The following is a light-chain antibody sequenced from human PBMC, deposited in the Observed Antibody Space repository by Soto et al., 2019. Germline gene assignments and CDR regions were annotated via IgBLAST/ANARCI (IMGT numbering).Light chain of an antibody. J-gene: IGLJ1*01. CDR1: SKDVGGYNY. CDR2: DVN. CDR3: SSYSNTSTLYV. V-gene: IGLV2-14*01. Sequence: QSALTQPASVSGFPGQSSTISCTGTSKDVGGYNYVSWYQKHPGKAPKLKIYDVNKRPSGVSNRFSGSKSGNTASLTISGIQAEDEADYYCSSYSNTSTLYVFGTGTKLTVL.